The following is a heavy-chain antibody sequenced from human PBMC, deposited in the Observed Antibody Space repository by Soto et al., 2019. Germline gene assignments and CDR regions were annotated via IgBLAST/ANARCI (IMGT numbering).Heavy chain of an antibody. CDR1: GGSISSGGYY. Sequence: LSLTCTVSGGSISSGGYYWSWIRQHPGKGLEWIGYIYYSGSTYYNPSLKSRVTISVDTSKNQFSLKLSSVTAADTAVYYCASALPITMVRGVIGPWFDPWGQGTLVTVLL. D-gene: IGHD3-10*01. V-gene: IGHV4-31*03. J-gene: IGHJ5*02. CDR3: ASALPITMVRGVIGPWFDP. CDR2: IYYSGST.